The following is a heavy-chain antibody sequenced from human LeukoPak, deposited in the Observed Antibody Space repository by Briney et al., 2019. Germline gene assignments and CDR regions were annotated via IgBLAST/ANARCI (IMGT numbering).Heavy chain of an antibody. CDR1: GGSISSGGYY. Sequence: SETLSLTCTVSGGSISSGGYYWSWIRQPPGKGLEWIGYIYHSGSTYYNPSLKSRVTISADRSKNQFSLKLSSVTAADTAVYYCARGVEGVVVITNYFDYWGQGTLVTVSS. CDR2: IYHSGST. D-gene: IGHD3-22*01. J-gene: IGHJ4*02. CDR3: ARGVEGVVVITNYFDY. V-gene: IGHV4-30-2*01.